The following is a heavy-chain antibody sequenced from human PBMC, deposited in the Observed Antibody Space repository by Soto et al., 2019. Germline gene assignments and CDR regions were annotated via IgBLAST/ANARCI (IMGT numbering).Heavy chain of an antibody. V-gene: IGHV4-39*01. CDR3: AIQYPVGIAVAFVY. D-gene: IGHD6-19*01. Sequence: SETLSLTCTVSGGSISSSSYYWGWIRQPPGKGLEWIGSIYYSGSTYYNPSLKSRVTISVDTSKNQFSLKLSSVTAADTAVYYCAIQYPVGIAVAFVYWGHGTLFTVS. CDR1: GGSISSSSYY. J-gene: IGHJ4*01. CDR2: IYYSGST.